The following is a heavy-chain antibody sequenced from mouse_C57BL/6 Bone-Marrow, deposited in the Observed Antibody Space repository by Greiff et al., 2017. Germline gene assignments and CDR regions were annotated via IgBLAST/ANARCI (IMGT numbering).Heavy chain of an antibody. Sequence: VQLQQSGPVLVKPGASVKMSCKASGYTFTDYYMNWVKQSHGKSLEWIGVINPYNGGTSYNQKFKGKDTLTVDKSSSTAYMELNSLTSEDSAVYYCANDYSWFAYWGQGTLVTVSA. CDR1: GYTFTDYY. D-gene: IGHD1-1*01. V-gene: IGHV1-19*01. CDR2: INPYNGGT. J-gene: IGHJ3*01. CDR3: ANDYSWFAY.